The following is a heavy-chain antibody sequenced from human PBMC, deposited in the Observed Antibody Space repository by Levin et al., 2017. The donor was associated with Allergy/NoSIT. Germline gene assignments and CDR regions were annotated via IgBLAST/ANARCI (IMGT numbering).Heavy chain of an antibody. CDR3: ARRALASEDLDY. V-gene: IGHV5-51*01. D-gene: IGHD2-2*01. Sequence: ASVKVSCKGSGYSFTNYWIGWVRQMPGKGLEWMGIIYPGDSDTRYSPSFQGQVIISADKSISTAYLQWSSLKASDTAMYYCARRALASEDLDYWGQGTLVTVSS. CDR2: IYPGDSDT. J-gene: IGHJ4*02. CDR1: GYSFTNYW.